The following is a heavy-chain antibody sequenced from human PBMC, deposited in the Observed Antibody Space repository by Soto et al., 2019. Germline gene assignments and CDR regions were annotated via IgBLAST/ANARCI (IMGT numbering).Heavy chain of an antibody. V-gene: IGHV1-2*04. CDR1: GYSFTDYH. CDR3: ARGDSTXCSNGVCSFFYNHDMDV. Sequence: GCAVKVSCKASGYSFTDYHIHWVRQAPGQVLEWLGRINPKSGGTSTAQKFQGWVTMTTDTSISTASMELTRLTSDDTAIYYCARGDSTXCSNGVCSFFYNHDMDVWGQGTTVTVSS. J-gene: IGHJ6*02. CDR2: INPKSGGT. D-gene: IGHD2-8*01.